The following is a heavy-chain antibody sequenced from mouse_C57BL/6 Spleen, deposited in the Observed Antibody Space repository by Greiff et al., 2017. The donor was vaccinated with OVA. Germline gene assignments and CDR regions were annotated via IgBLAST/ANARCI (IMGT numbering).Heavy chain of an antibody. Sequence: DVQLQESGPGLVKPSQSLSLTCSVTGYSITSGYYWNWIRQFPGNKLEWMGYISYDGSNNYNPSLKNRISITRDTSKNQFFLKLNSVTTEDTATYYCARGDFAYWGQGTLVTVSA. CDR3: ARGDFAY. V-gene: IGHV3-6*01. CDR1: GYSITSGYY. J-gene: IGHJ3*01. D-gene: IGHD3-3*01. CDR2: ISYDGSN.